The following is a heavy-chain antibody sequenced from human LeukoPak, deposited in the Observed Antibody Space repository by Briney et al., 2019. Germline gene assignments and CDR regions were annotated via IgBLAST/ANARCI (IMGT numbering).Heavy chain of an antibody. J-gene: IGHJ4*02. CDR1: GFTFSSYA. V-gene: IGHV3-23*01. CDR3: AKGVGYYYDSSGYLNYFDY. Sequence: GGSLRLSCAASGFTFSSYAMSWVRQAPGKGLEWVSAISGSGGSTYYADSVKGRFTISRDNSKNTLYLQMNSLRAEDTAVYYCAKGVGYYYDSSGYLNYFDYWGQGTLVTVSS. CDR2: ISGSGGST. D-gene: IGHD3-22*01.